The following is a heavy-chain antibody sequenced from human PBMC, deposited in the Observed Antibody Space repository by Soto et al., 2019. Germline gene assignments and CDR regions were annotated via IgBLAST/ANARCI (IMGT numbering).Heavy chain of an antibody. CDR3: VRDYYDTSGYPNTFDL. Sequence: EVQLVESGGGLVKPGGSLRLSCAASGFTLGRHTMNWVRQTPGKGLEWVSFIGSGTSDIYYADSVKGRFTISRDNAKNSLYLDLTGLRAEDTAVYFCVRDYYDTSGYPNTFDLWGQGTMVTVSA. CDR2: IGSGTSDI. J-gene: IGHJ3*01. D-gene: IGHD3-9*01. V-gene: IGHV3-21*01. CDR1: GFTLGRHT.